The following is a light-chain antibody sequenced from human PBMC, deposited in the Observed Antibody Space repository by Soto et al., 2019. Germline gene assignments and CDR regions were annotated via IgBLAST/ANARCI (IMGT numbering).Light chain of an antibody. CDR2: KAS. V-gene: IGKV1-5*03. Sequence: DIQMTQSPSTLSASVGDRVTITCRASQSISSWLAWYQQKPGKAPKLLIYKASSLEGGVPSRFSGSGSGTELTLTISSLQPDDFATYSCQHYNSSFGQGTKLEIK. J-gene: IGKJ2*01. CDR3: QHYNSS. CDR1: QSISSW.